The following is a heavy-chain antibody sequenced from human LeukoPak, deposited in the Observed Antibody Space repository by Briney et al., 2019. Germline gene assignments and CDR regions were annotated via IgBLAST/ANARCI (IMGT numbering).Heavy chain of an antibody. J-gene: IGHJ4*02. CDR2: INPNSGGT. Sequence: ASVKVSCKASGYTFTGYYMHWVRQAPGQGLEWMGWINPNSGGTNYAQKFQGRVTMTRDTSISTAYMELSRLRSDDTAVYYCASPQSVAGTENDYWGQGTLVTVSS. CDR3: ASPQSVAGTENDY. D-gene: IGHD6-19*01. V-gene: IGHV1-2*02. CDR1: GYTFTGYY.